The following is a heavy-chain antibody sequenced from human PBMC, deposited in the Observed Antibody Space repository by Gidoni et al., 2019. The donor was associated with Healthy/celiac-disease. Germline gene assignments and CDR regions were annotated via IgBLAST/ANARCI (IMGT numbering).Heavy chain of an antibody. Sequence: QVQLQQWGAGLLKPSETLSLTCAVYGGSFSGYYWSWIRQPPGKGLEWIGEIKHSGSTNYNPSLKSRVTLSVDTSKNQFSLKLSSVTAADTAVYYCARTLPFCSSASCSPGGGWFDPWGQGTLVTVSS. CDR3: ARTLPFCSSASCSPGGGWFDP. J-gene: IGHJ5*02. V-gene: IGHV4-34*01. CDR1: GGSFSGYY. D-gene: IGHD2-2*01. CDR2: IKHSGST.